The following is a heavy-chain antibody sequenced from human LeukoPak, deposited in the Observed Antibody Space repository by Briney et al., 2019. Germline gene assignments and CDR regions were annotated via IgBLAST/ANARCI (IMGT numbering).Heavy chain of an antibody. CDR3: ARDRSSSWSYYYYGMDV. CDR1: GFTFSSYW. V-gene: IGHV3-7*01. Sequence: GGSLRLSCAASGFTFSSYWMSWVRQAPGKGLEWVANIKQDGSEKYYVDSVKGRFTISRDNAKNSLYLQMNSLRAEDTAVYYCARDRSSSWSYYYYGMDVWGQGTTVTVSS. D-gene: IGHD6-13*01. J-gene: IGHJ6*02. CDR2: IKQDGSEK.